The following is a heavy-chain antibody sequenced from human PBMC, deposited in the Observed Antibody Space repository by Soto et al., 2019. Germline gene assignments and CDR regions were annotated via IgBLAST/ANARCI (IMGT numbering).Heavy chain of an antibody. CDR2: IYHSGSI. V-gene: IGHV4-4*02. Sequence: QVQLQESGPGVVKPSGTLSLSCIVSSGSISSTNWWSWVHQPPGRGLEWIGAIYHSGSINYNPSLGSRVTISVDKSKNQFSLNLISVTAADTAVYFCVKEGSGWSYLDHWGQGILVTVSS. CDR3: VKEGSGWSYLDH. J-gene: IGHJ4*02. CDR1: SGSISSTNW. D-gene: IGHD6-19*01.